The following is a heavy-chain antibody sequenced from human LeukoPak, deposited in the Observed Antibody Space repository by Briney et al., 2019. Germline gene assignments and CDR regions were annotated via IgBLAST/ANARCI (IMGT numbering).Heavy chain of an antibody. CDR1: GYTFTGYY. V-gene: IGHV1-2*02. J-gene: IGHJ3*02. D-gene: IGHD6-13*01. CDR3: ARGGRGSSSWYGDAFDI. Sequence: ASVKVSCKASGYTFTGYYMHWVRQAPGQGLEWMGWINPNSGGTNYAQKFQGRVTMTRDTSISTAYMELSRLRSDDTAVYFCARGGRGSSSWYGDAFDIWGQGTMVTVSS. CDR2: INPNSGGT.